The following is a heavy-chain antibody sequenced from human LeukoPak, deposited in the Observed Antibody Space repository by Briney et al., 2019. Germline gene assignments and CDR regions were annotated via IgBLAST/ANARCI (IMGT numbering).Heavy chain of an antibody. J-gene: IGHJ3*02. CDR3: ARSYRSNAFDI. D-gene: IGHD5-12*01. CDR1: GGSISSYY. CDR2: IYYSGST. V-gene: IGHV4-59*01. Sequence: SGTLPLTCTVSGGSISSYYWSWIRQPPGKGLEWIGYIYYSGSTNYNPSLKSRVTISVDTSKNQFSLKLSSVSAADTAVYYCARSYRSNAFDIWGQGTMVTVSS.